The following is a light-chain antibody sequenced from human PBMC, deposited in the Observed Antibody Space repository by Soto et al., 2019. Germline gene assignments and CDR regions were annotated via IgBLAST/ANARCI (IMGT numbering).Light chain of an antibody. CDR1: QSISNY. Sequence: DIQMTQSPSSLSASVGDRVTLTCRASQSISNYLNWYQQKAGMAPKLLIYAATTLQRGVPSRFSGSGSGTDFTLTITSLQPEDFAIYFCQQSYNIPLTFGQGTRLEIK. V-gene: IGKV1-39*01. CDR3: QQSYNIPLT. CDR2: AAT. J-gene: IGKJ5*01.